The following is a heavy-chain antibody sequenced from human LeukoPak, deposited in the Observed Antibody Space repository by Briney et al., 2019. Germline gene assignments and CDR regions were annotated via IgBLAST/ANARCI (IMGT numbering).Heavy chain of an antibody. CDR2: INAGNGNT. CDR3: ARDRGGEHRGYYMDV. D-gene: IGHD3-10*01. Sequence: GASVKVSCKASGYTFTSYAMHWVRQAPGQRLEWMGWINAGNGNTKYSQEFQGRVTITRDTSASTAYMELSSLRSEDMAVYYCARDRGGEHRGYYMDVWGKGTTVTVSS. V-gene: IGHV1-3*03. CDR1: GYTFTSYA. J-gene: IGHJ6*03.